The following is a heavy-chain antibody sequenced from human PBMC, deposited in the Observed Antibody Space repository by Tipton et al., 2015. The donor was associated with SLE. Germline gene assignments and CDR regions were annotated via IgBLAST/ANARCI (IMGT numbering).Heavy chain of an antibody. CDR1: GFPFSTYT. Sequence: SLRLSCAASGFPFSTYTMNWVRQAPEKGLEWVSSISSSNNYIYYADSVKGRFTISRDNAKKSLYLQMNSLRAEDTAVYYCAVSIAARHAFDYWGQGTLVTAS. CDR3: AVSIAARHAFDY. D-gene: IGHD6-6*01. V-gene: IGHV3-21*01. CDR2: ISSSNNYI. J-gene: IGHJ4*02.